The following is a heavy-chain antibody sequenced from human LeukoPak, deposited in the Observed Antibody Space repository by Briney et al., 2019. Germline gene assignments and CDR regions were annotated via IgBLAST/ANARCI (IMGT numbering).Heavy chain of an antibody. CDR3: ARASPGVVFNYFDY. D-gene: IGHD2-15*01. V-gene: IGHV3-7*01. J-gene: IGHJ4*01. CDR2: IDEAGKDR. Sequence: GGSLRLSCVASGFTIDSFYMSWVRQAPGKGLEWVANIDEAGKDRYYADSVKGRFTNSRDDTKNSVFLDMTSLRVEDTATYFCARASPGVVFNYFDYWGQGALVPVSS. CDR1: GFTIDSFY.